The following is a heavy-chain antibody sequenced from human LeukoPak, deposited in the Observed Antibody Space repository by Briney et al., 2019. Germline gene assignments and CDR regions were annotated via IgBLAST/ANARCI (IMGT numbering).Heavy chain of an antibody. CDR3: ARRGQTDAFDI. D-gene: IGHD3-10*01. CDR1: GFTFSSYG. J-gene: IGHJ3*02. Sequence: GRSLRLSCAASGFTFSSYGMHWVRQAPGKGLEWVAVIWYGGSNKYYADSVKGRFTISRDNSKNTLYLQMNSLRAEDTAVYYCARRGQTDAFDIWGQGTMVTVSS. CDR2: IWYGGSNK. V-gene: IGHV3-33*08.